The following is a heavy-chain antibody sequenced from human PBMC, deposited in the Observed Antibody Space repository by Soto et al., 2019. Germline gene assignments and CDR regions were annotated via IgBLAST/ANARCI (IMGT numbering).Heavy chain of an antibody. CDR2: ITSTSSTR. Sequence: GGSLRLSCAASGFTFSSHSMIWVRQAPGKGLEWISHITSTSSTRSYADSVRGRFTISRDNAKDSLYLQMNSLRDEDTAVYYCARRITMVRGPYYYSAMDVWGQGTTVTVSS. D-gene: IGHD3-10*01. CDR3: ARRITMVRGPYYYSAMDV. J-gene: IGHJ6*02. CDR1: GFTFSSHS. V-gene: IGHV3-48*02.